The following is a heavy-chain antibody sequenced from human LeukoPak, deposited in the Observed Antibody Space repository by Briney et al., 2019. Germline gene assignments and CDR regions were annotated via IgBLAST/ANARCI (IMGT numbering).Heavy chain of an antibody. Sequence: ASVKVSCKASGYTFTGYYMHWVRQAPGQGLEWMGWINPNSGGTNYAQKFQGRVTMTRDTSISTAYMVLSRLRSDDTAVYYCARDQIVGATLPDYWGQGTLVTVSS. J-gene: IGHJ4*02. CDR1: GYTFTGYY. CDR2: INPNSGGT. D-gene: IGHD1-26*01. V-gene: IGHV1-2*02. CDR3: ARDQIVGATLPDY.